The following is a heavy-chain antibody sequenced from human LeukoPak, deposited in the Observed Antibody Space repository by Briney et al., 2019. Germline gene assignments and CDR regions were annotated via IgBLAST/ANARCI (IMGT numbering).Heavy chain of an antibody. CDR2: ISGSGGVT. CDR3: AKEVTYYDSLTGYYISGYFDY. D-gene: IGHD3-9*01. CDR1: GFTFSGYS. J-gene: IGHJ4*02. Sequence: PGGSLRLSCAASGFTFSGYSMSWVRQAPGKGLEWVSAISGSGGVTYYTDSVKGRFTISRDNSKNTLYLQMNSLRAEDTAVYYCAKEVTYYDSLTGYYISGYFDYWGQGTLVTVSS. V-gene: IGHV3-23*01.